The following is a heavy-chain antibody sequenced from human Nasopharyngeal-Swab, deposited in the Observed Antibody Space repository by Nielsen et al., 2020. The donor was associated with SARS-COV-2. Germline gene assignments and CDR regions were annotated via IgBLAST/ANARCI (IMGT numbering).Heavy chain of an antibody. CDR2: IFNDGGRK. CDR3: ARDGYSGYDPLDY. CDR1: GFTFSSYG. V-gene: IGHV3-33*01. D-gene: IGHD5-12*01. J-gene: IGHJ4*02. Sequence: GESLKISCAASGFTFSSYGMHWVRQAPGKGLEWVAVIFNDGGRKYYGDSVKGRFTISRDNSKNTLYLQMDSLRAEDTAVYYCARDGYSGYDPLDYWGQGTLVTVSS.